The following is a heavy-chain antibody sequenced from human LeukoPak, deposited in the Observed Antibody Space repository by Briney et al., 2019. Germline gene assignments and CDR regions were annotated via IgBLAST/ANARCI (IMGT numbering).Heavy chain of an antibody. V-gene: IGHV1-46*01. J-gene: IGHJ6*03. CDR2: INPSGGST. Sequence: ASVKVSCKASGYTFRFYGMTWVRQAPGLGLEWMGIINPSGGSTSHAQKFQGRVTMTRNTSISTAYMELSSLRSEDTAVYYCARSTVTRYYYYYYMDVWGKGTTVTISS. D-gene: IGHD4-17*01. CDR1: GYTFRFYG. CDR3: ARSTVTRYYYYYYMDV.